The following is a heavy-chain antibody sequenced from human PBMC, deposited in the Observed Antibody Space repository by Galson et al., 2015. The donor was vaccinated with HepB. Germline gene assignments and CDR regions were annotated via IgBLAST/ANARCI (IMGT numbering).Heavy chain of an antibody. J-gene: IGHJ4*02. D-gene: IGHD6-19*01. CDR2: IWYDGSNK. CDR1: GFTFSSYG. CDR3: ATAGYSSGWDYFVY. Sequence: LRLSCAASGFTFSSYGMHWVHQAPGKGLEWVAVIWYDGSNKYYADSVKGRFTISRDNSKNTLYLQMNSLRAEDTAVYYCATAGYSSGWDYFVYWGQGTLVTVSS. V-gene: IGHV3-33*08.